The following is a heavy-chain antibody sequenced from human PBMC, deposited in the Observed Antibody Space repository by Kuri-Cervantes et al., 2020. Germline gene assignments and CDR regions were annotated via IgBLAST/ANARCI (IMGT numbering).Heavy chain of an antibody. D-gene: IGHD3-22*01. J-gene: IGHJ5*02. V-gene: IGHV4-34*01. CDR1: GGSFSGYY. Sequence: SETLSLTCAVYGGSFSGYYWSWIRQPPGKGLEWIGEINHSGSTNYNPSLKSRVTISVDTSKNQFSLKLSSVTAADTAVYYRARAYYYDSSGYYSLEYNWFDPWGQGTLVTVSS. CDR3: ARAYYYDSSGYYSLEYNWFDP. CDR2: INHSGST.